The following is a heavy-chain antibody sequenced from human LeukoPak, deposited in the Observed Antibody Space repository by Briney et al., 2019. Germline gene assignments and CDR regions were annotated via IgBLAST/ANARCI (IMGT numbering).Heavy chain of an antibody. CDR1: GFTFSSYG. J-gene: IGHJ5*02. CDR3: AKATAGTTRGEGNWFDP. Sequence: TGGSLRLSCAASGFTFSSYGMHWVRQAPGKGLEWVAVISYDGSNKYYADSVKGRFTISRDNSKNTLYLQMNSLRAEDTAVYYCAKATAGTTRGEGNWFDPWGQGTLVTVSS. V-gene: IGHV3-30*18. D-gene: IGHD1-7*01. CDR2: ISYDGSNK.